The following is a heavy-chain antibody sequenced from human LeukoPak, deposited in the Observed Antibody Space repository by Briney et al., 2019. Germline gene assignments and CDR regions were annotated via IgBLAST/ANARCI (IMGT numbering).Heavy chain of an antibody. CDR3: ARGENQIDY. Sequence: GGSLRLSCAGSGFTFSNYGMTWVRQAPGKGLEWVSVIYSGGSTYYADSVKGRFTISRDNSKNTLYLQMNSLRAEDTAVYYCARGENQIDYWGQGTLVTVSS. CDR2: IYSGGST. D-gene: IGHD2/OR15-2a*01. V-gene: IGHV3-66*01. CDR1: GFTFSNYG. J-gene: IGHJ4*02.